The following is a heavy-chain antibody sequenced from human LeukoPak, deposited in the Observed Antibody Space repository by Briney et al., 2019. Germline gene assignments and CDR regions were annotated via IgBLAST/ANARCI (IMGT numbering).Heavy chain of an antibody. V-gene: IGHV4-39*01. CDR3: ARRATKLYCSGGSCYLGGFDY. Sequence: PSETLSLTCTVSGGSISSSSYYWGWIRQPPGKGLEWIGSIYYSGSTYYNPSLKSRVTISVDTSKNQFSLKLSSVTAADTAVYYCARRATKLYCSGGSCYLGGFDYWGQGTLVTVSS. J-gene: IGHJ4*02. CDR1: GGSISSSSYY. CDR2: IYYSGST. D-gene: IGHD2-15*01.